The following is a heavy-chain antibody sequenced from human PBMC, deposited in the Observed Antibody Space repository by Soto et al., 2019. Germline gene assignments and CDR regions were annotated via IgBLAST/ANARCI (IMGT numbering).Heavy chain of an antibody. CDR2: ISYDGSDSLDGSHK. CDR1: GFAFSSYG. CDR3: AKDGRLAYYYYYGMDV. D-gene: IGHD3-9*01. V-gene: IGHV3-30*18. J-gene: IGHJ6*02. Sequence: VGSLRLSCTASGFAFSSYGMHWVRQSPDKGLEWVAVISYDGSDSLDGSHKYYADSVKGRFTISRDNSKNTLYLQMNSLRAEDTAVYYCAKDGRLAYYYYYGMDVWGQGTTVTVSS.